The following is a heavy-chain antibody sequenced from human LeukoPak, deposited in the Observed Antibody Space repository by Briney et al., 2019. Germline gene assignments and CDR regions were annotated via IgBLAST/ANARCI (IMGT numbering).Heavy chain of an antibody. D-gene: IGHD1-1*01. CDR2: IIPIFGTA. Sequence: AVKVSCKASGGTLSSYAISWVRQAPVQGLEWMGGIIPIFGTANYAQKFQGRVTITADESTSTAYMELSSLRSEDTAVYYCARIPPTTGGRKVGETENYWGQGTLVTVSS. CDR1: GGTLSSYA. V-gene: IGHV1-69*13. CDR3: ARIPPTTGGRKVGETENY. J-gene: IGHJ4*02.